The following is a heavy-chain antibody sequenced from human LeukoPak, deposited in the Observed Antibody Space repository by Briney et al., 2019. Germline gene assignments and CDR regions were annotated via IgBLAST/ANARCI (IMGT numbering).Heavy chain of an antibody. V-gene: IGHV3-23*01. D-gene: IGHD2-15*01. Sequence: GGSLRLSCAASGFTFSSYAMSWVRQAPGKGLEWVSAISGSGGSTYYADSVKGRFTISRDNSKNTLYLQMNSLRAEDTAVYYCARDRCCSGGSCHFEGTPYYLDYWRQGTLVTVSS. J-gene: IGHJ4*02. CDR1: GFTFSSYA. CDR3: ARDRCCSGGSCHFEGTPYYLDY. CDR2: ISGSGGST.